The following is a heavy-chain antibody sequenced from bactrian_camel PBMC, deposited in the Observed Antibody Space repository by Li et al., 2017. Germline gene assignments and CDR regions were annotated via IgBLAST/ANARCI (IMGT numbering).Heavy chain of an antibody. Sequence: HVQLVESGGGLVQPGGSLRLSCAASGFTFSSYHMGWVRQAPGKGLEWVSAINKDGTAPFYTDSVKGRLTISRDNDKNTLYLQMNSLKTEDTAVYYCAKSEPYDSCSASWCSRGQGTQVTVS. CDR2: INKDGTAP. CDR1: GFTFSSYH. J-gene: IGHJ4*01. V-gene: IGHV3S1*01. D-gene: IGHD3*01.